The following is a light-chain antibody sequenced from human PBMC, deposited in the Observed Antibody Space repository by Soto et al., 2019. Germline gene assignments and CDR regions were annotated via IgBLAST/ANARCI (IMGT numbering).Light chain of an antibody. CDR2: DAS. CDR1: QDISNY. Sequence: DIQMTQSPSSLSASVGDRVTITCQASQDISNYLNWYQQKPGKAPKLLIYDASNLETGVPSRFSGSGSGTDFTFTISSLQPEDIATYYCQQYDNLLPGTFGQGTKLELK. V-gene: IGKV1-33*01. CDR3: QQYDNLLPGT. J-gene: IGKJ2*02.